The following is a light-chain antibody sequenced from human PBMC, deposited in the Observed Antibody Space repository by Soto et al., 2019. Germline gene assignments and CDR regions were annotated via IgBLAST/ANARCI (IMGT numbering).Light chain of an antibody. CDR2: GNR. J-gene: IGLJ3*02. CDR3: AAWDDSLNGGV. CDR1: SSNLGAGYD. V-gene: IGLV1-40*01. Sequence: QPVLTQPPSVSGAPGQRVTISCTGNSSNLGAGYDVHWYQQLPGAAPKLVIFGNRNRPSGVPERFSGSKSGTSASLAITGLQAEDEADYYCAAWDDSLNGGVFGGGTKLTVL.